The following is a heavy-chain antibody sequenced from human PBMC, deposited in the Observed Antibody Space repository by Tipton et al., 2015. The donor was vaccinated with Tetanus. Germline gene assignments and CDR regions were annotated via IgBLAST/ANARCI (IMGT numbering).Heavy chain of an antibody. V-gene: IGHV4-59*08. CDR2: IYYSGST. D-gene: IGHD3-10*01. CDR1: GGSISSYY. CDR3: ARHPPPYYYGSGSYLDY. Sequence: TLRLSCTVSGGSISSYYWSWIRQPPGKGLEWIGYIYYSGSTNYNPSLKSRVTISVYTSKNQFSLRLSSVTAADTAVYFCARHPPPYYYGSGSYLDYWGQGTPVTVSS. J-gene: IGHJ4*02.